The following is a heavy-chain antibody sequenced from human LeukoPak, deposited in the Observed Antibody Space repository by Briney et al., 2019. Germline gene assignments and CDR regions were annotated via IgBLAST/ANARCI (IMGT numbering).Heavy chain of an antibody. CDR3: ARTSPYYYYMDV. V-gene: IGHV4-30-2*01. Sequence: PSETLSLTCTVSGGSISSGGYYWSWIRQPPGKGLEWIGYIYHSGSTYYNPSLKSRVTISVDRSKNQFSLKLSSVTAADTAVYYCARTSPYYYYMDVWGKGTTVTVSS. CDR2: IYHSGST. CDR1: GGSISSGGYY. J-gene: IGHJ6*03.